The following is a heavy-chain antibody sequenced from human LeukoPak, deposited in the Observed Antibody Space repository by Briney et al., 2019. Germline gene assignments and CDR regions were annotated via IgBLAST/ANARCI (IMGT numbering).Heavy chain of an antibody. Sequence: SETLFLTCIVSGGSITGYYWSWFRQPPGKGLEWIGCIHDSGSTNYNPSLKSRVTISVDTSKNQFSVKLTSVTAADTAVYYCTRDSQTTLVTPGLSDHWGQGTLVTVSS. CDR2: IHDSGST. D-gene: IGHD4-23*01. V-gene: IGHV4-59*01. CDR3: TRDSQTTLVTPGLSDH. J-gene: IGHJ4*02. CDR1: GGSITGYY.